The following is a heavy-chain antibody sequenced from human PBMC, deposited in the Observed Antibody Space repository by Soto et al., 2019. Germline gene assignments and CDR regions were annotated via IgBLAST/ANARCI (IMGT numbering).Heavy chain of an antibody. V-gene: IGHV3-30*03. Sequence: PGGSLRLSCAASGVTFSSYGMHWVRQAPGKGLEWVAVISYDGSNKYYADSVKGRFTISRDNSKNTLYLQMNSLRAEDTAVYYCASHGIAAAGNEFDYWGQGTLVTVSS. CDR2: ISYDGSNK. D-gene: IGHD6-13*01. CDR3: ASHGIAAAGNEFDY. J-gene: IGHJ4*02. CDR1: GVTFSSYG.